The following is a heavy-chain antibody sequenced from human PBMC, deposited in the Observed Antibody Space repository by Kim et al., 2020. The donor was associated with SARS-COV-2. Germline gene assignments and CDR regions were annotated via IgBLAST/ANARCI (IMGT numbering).Heavy chain of an antibody. Sequence: SETLSLTCTVSGGSISSGGYYWSWIRQHPGKGLEWIGYIYYSGSTYYNPSLKSRVTISVDTSKNQFSLKLSSVTAADTAVYYCASSPIRYFDWFLDYWGQGTLVTVSS. D-gene: IGHD3-9*01. J-gene: IGHJ4*02. V-gene: IGHV4-31*03. CDR2: IYYSGST. CDR1: GGSISSGGYY. CDR3: ASSPIRYFDWFLDY.